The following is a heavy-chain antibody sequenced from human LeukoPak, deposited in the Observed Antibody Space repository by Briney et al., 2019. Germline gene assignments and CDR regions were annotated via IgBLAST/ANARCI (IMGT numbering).Heavy chain of an antibody. CDR1: GGSFSGYY. D-gene: IGHD6-13*01. CDR2: INHSGST. V-gene: IGHV4-34*01. J-gene: IGHJ5*02. Sequence: PSETLSLTCAVYGGSFSGYYWSWIRRPPGKGLEWIGEINHSGSTNYNPSLKSRVTISVDTSKNQFSLKLSSVTAADTAVYYCARSYSSSWSWFDPWGQGTLVTVSS. CDR3: ARSYSSSWSWFDP.